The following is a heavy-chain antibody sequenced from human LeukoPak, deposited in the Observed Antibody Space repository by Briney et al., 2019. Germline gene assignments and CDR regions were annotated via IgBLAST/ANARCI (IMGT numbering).Heavy chain of an antibody. J-gene: IGHJ3*02. V-gene: IGHV3-23*01. CDR2: ISGRGDKT. CDR1: RFSFSTYV. D-gene: IGHD3-22*01. CDR3: AKVSVVAGRNAFDI. Sequence: GGSLRLSCAASRFSFSTYVMSWVRQVPGKGLECVSAISGRGDKTYYADSVRGRFTISRDNSKNMLYLQMNSLRVEDTAIYYCAKVSVVAGRNAFDIWGQGTMVTVSS.